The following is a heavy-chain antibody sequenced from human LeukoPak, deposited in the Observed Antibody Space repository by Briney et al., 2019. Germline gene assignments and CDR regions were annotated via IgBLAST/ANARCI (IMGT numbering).Heavy chain of an antibody. D-gene: IGHD1-14*01. J-gene: IGHJ4*02. V-gene: IGHV3-30*04. Sequence: GGSLRLSCAASGFTFSLYTMHWVRQAPGKGLEWVAVTSYDETHKYYGNSVRGRFTISRDNPENTLYLQMSSLRAEDTAVYYCARDPIAGPPDYFDYWGQGTLVTVSS. CDR3: ARDPIAGPPDYFDY. CDR1: GFTFSLYT. CDR2: TSYDETHK.